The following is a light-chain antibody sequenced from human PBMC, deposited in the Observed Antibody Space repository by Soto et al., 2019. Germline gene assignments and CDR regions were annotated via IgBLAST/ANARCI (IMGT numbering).Light chain of an antibody. CDR2: KAS. Sequence: IQLTQSPSSLSASVGDRVTITCRASQGISSYLAWYQQKPGKAPKLLIYKASTLKSGVPSRFSGSGSGTKFTLTIASLQPDDFATYYCQQYETFSGTFGPGTKVDIK. J-gene: IGKJ1*01. V-gene: IGKV1-5*03. CDR1: QGISSY. CDR3: QQYETFSGT.